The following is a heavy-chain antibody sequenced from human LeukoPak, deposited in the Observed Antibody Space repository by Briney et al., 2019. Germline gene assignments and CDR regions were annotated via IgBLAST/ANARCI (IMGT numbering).Heavy chain of an antibody. CDR3: ARAHSGSYNLYDY. V-gene: IGHV3-30*14. Sequence: GGSLRLSCAASGITFSSYAMHWVRQAPGKGLEWVAVISYDGSNKYYADSVKGRFTISRDNSKNTLYLQMNSLRAEDTAVYYCARAHSGSYNLYDYWGQGTLVTVSS. CDR2: ISYDGSNK. CDR1: GITFSSYA. D-gene: IGHD1-26*01. J-gene: IGHJ4*02.